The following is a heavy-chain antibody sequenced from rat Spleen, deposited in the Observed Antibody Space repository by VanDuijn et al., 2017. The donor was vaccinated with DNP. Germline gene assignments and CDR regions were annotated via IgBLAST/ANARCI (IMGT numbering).Heavy chain of an antibody. D-gene: IGHD1-11*01. Sequence: EVKLVESGGGLVQPGRSLKLSCAASGFIFFDYWMGWVRQAPGKGLEWIGEINKDSSRINYNPSLRDKFTISRDNVQNTLYLQMSPLGSEDTAIYFCTRGPNYGGDSDYFDYWGQGVMVTVSS. CDR1: GFIFFDYW. J-gene: IGHJ2*01. CDR2: INKDSSRI. CDR3: TRGPNYGGDSDYFDY. V-gene: IGHV4-2*01.